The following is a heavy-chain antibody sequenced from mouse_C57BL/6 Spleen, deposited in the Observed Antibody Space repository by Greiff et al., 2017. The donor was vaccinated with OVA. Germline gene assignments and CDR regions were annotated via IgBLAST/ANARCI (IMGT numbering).Heavy chain of an antibody. D-gene: IGHD4-1*01. Sequence: DVKLQESGPGLVKPSQSLSLTCSVTGYSITSGYYWNWIRQFPGNKLEWMGYISYDGSNNYNPSLKNRTTITRDTSTNQFFLKLSSMTTEDTATYYCARGTGTPDYWGQGTTLTVSS. CDR1: GYSITSGYY. V-gene: IGHV3-6*01. CDR3: ARGTGTPDY. CDR2: ISYDGSN. J-gene: IGHJ2*01.